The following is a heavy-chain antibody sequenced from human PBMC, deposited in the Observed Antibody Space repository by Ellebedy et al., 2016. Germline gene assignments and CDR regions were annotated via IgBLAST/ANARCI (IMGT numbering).Heavy chain of an antibody. CDR1: GFSVSNYY. CDR3: ASIFYGGFDY. CDR2: IYSNGRT. Sequence: GGSLRLXXAASGFSVSNYYMSWVRQAPGKGLEWVSLIYSNGRTYYADSVKGRFTISRDNSKNTLYLQMNSLRGEDTALYYCASIFYGGFDYWGQGALVTVSS. D-gene: IGHD2/OR15-2a*01. V-gene: IGHV3-66*01. J-gene: IGHJ4*02.